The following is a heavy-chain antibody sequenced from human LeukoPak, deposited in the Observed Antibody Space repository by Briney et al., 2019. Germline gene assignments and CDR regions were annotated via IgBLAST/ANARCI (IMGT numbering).Heavy chain of an antibody. CDR1: GFSFNNFA. Sequence: GGSLRLSCVASGFSFNNFAMHWVRQAPGRGLEWVAVISYDGGKEHYAESMKGRFTISRDNSNNTLYLEINSPTPEDTAIYYCASCSRSAYYDILTAYYDYWGQGTQVTVSS. D-gene: IGHD3-9*01. J-gene: IGHJ4*02. V-gene: IGHV3-30-3*01. CDR2: ISYDGGKE. CDR3: ASCSRSAYYDILTAYYDY.